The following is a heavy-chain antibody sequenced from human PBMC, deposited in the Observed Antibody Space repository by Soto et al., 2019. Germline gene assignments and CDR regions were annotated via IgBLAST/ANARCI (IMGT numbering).Heavy chain of an antibody. D-gene: IGHD3-3*01. CDR3: ARGWEPDFGVGIDY. Sequence: ASVKVSCKASGYTFTGYYMHWVRQAPGQGLEWMGWINPNSGGTNYAQKFQGWVTMTRDTSISTAYMELSRLRSDDTAVYYCARGWEPDFGVGIDYWGQGTLVTVSS. CDR2: INPNSGGT. V-gene: IGHV1-2*04. J-gene: IGHJ4*02. CDR1: GYTFTGYY.